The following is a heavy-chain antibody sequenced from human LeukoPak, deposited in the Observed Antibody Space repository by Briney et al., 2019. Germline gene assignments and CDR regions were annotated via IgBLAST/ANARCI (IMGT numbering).Heavy chain of an antibody. Sequence: GGSLRLSCAASGFTFTDAWMSWVRQAPGKGLEWVSYISSSSSTIYYADSVKGRFTISRDNAKNSLYLQMNSLRVEDTAVYYCARLIGYSSGWYAYWGQGTLVTVSS. D-gene: IGHD6-19*01. J-gene: IGHJ4*02. CDR3: ARLIGYSSGWYAY. CDR2: ISSSSSTI. V-gene: IGHV3-48*01. CDR1: GFTFTDAW.